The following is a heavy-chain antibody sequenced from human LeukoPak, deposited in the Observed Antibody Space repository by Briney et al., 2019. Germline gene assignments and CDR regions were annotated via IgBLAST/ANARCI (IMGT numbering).Heavy chain of an antibody. V-gene: IGHV3-30*02. D-gene: IGHD3-16*01. J-gene: IGHJ4*02. CDR1: GFTFSSYG. CDR2: IRFDGNNQ. CDR3: AKDRGSTTNYFDY. Sequence: GGSLRLSCAASGFTFSSYGMHWVRQVPGKGLEWVAFIRFDGNNQYYADSVKGRFTISRDNSKNTLYLQMNSLRGEDTAVYFCAKDRGSTTNYFDYWGQGTLSPSPQ.